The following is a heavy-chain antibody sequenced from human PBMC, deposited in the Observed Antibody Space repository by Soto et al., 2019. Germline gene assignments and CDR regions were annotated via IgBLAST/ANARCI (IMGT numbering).Heavy chain of an antibody. CDR1: GDSVSGNSAA. J-gene: IGHJ6*02. CDR3: ARVRGRDRYYYYGMDV. Sequence: SQTLSLTCAISGDSVSGNSAAWNWIRHSPSRGLEWLGRTYYRSKWYNDYAVSVRSRITINPDTSRNQFSLQLNSVTPEDTAVYYCARVRGRDRYYYYGMDVWGQGTTVTVSS. CDR2: TYYRSKWYN. D-gene: IGHD2-21*02. V-gene: IGHV6-1*01.